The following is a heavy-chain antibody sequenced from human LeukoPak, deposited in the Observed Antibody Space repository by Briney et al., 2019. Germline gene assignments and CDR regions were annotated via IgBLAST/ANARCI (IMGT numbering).Heavy chain of an antibody. J-gene: IGHJ4*02. D-gene: IGHD3-10*01. CDR2: IYYSGST. CDR1: GGSISSYY. V-gene: IGHV4-59*08. CDR3: ARGLTMVRGVVTYDY. Sequence: PSETLSLTCTVSGGSISSYYWSWIRQPPGKGLEWIGYIYYSGSTNYNPSLKSRVTISVDTSKNQFSLKLSSVTAADTAVYYCARGLTMVRGVVTYDYWCQGTLVTVSS.